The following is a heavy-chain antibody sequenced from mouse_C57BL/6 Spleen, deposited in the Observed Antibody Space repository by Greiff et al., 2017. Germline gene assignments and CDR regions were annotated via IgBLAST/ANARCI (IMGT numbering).Heavy chain of an antibody. CDR2: IYPGSGST. V-gene: IGHV1-55*01. CDR3: ARCSYYDYGPWAMDY. CDR1: GYTFTSYW. Sequence: QVQLKQSGAELVKPGASVKMSCKASGYTFTSYWITWVKQRPGQGLEWIGDIYPGSGSTNYNEKFKSKATLTVDTSSSTAYMQLSSLTSEDSAVYYWARCSYYDYGPWAMDYWGQGTSVTVSS. D-gene: IGHD2-4*01. J-gene: IGHJ4*01.